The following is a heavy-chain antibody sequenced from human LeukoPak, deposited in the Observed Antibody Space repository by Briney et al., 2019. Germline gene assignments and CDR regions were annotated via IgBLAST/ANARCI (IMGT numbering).Heavy chain of an antibody. CDR2: IIPILGTA. CDR1: GGTFSSYA. Sequence: SVKVSCKASGGTFSSYAISWVRQAPGQGLEWMGGIIPILGTANYAQKFQGRVTITADKSTSTAYMELSSLRSEDTAVYYCARGNWPNYYFDYWGQGTLVTVSS. V-gene: IGHV1-69*10. J-gene: IGHJ4*02. CDR3: ARGNWPNYYFDY.